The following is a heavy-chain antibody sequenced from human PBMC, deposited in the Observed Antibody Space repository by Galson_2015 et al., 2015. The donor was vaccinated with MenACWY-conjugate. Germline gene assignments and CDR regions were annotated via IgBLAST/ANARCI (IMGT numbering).Heavy chain of an antibody. CDR3: ARDHYDSSGYSDWFDP. D-gene: IGHD3-22*01. CDR2: ISGSGGST. J-gene: IGHJ5*02. CDR1: GFTFSSYA. V-gene: IGHV3-23*01. Sequence: SLRLSCAASGFTFSSYAMSWVRQAPGKGLEWVSAISGSGGSTYYADSVKGRFTISRDNSKNTLYLQMNSLRAEDTAVYYCARDHYDSSGYSDWFDPWGQGTLVTVSS.